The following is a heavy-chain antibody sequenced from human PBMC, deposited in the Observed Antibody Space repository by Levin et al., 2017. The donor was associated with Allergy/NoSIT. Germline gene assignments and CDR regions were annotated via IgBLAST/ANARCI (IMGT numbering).Heavy chain of an antibody. V-gene: IGHV1-69*13. CDR3: ARIVGPYYYYYMDV. Sequence: SVKVSCKASGGTFSSYPISWVRQAPGQGLEWMGGIILISGSPNYSQKFQGRITITADGSTSTAYMELSSLRSEDTAVYYCARIVGPYYYYYMDVWGKGTTVTVSS. CDR1: GGTFSSYP. CDR2: IILISGSP. D-gene: IGHD1-26*01. J-gene: IGHJ6*03.